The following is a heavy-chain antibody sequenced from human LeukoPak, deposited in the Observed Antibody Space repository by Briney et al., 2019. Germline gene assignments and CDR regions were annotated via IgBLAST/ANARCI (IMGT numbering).Heavy chain of an antibody. D-gene: IGHD6-13*01. Sequence: ASVKVSCKASGGTFSSYAISWVRQAPGQGLEWMGGIIPIFGTANYAQKFQGRVTITADKSTSTAYMELTSLRSEDTAVYYCARTRSSSSSWYGQFGYWGQGTLVTVSS. J-gene: IGHJ4*02. CDR3: ARTRSSSSSWYGQFGY. CDR1: GGTFSSYA. V-gene: IGHV1-69*06. CDR2: IIPIFGTA.